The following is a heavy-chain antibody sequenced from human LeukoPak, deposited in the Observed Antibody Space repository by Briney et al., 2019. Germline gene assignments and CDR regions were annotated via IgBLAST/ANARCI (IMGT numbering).Heavy chain of an antibody. CDR1: GFTFSSYA. Sequence: GESLRLSCAASGFTFSSYAMHWVRQAPGKGLEWVAVISYDGSNKYYADSVKGRFTISRDNSKNTLYLQMNSLRAEDTAVYYCASPFGVDYWGQGTLVTVSP. D-gene: IGHD3-10*01. V-gene: IGHV3-30*04. J-gene: IGHJ4*02. CDR3: ASPFGVDY. CDR2: ISYDGSNK.